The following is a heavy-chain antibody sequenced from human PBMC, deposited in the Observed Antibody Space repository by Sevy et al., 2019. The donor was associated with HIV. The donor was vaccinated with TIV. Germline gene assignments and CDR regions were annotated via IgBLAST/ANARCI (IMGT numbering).Heavy chain of an antibody. CDR2: ISDGGGTT. CDR1: GFTFRNYV. V-gene: IGHV3-23*01. J-gene: IGHJ3*02. CDR3: AKRVAGALAALDI. D-gene: IGHD3-10*01. Sequence: GGSLRLSCVASGFTFRNYVINWVRQPPGKGLEWVSVISDGGGTTYYADSVKGRFTISRDDSKSTLYLQMNSLRVEDTAVYFCAKRVAGALAALDIWGQGTMVTVSS.